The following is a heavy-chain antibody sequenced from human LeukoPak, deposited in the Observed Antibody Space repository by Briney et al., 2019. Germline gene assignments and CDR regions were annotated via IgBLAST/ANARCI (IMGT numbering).Heavy chain of an antibody. J-gene: IGHJ6*03. Sequence: SVKVSCKASGGTYSSYAISWVRQAPGQGLEWMGGIIPIFGTANYAQKFQGRVTITTDESTSTAYMGLSSLRSEDTAVYYCARDRKLRFLEWLSSQSYYYYYYMDVWGKGTTVTVSS. CDR3: ARDRKLRFLEWLSSQSYYYYYYMDV. V-gene: IGHV1-69*05. CDR2: IIPIFGTA. D-gene: IGHD3-3*01. CDR1: GGTYSSYA.